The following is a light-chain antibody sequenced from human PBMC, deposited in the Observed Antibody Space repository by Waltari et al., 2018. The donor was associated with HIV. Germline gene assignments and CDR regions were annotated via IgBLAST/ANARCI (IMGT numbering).Light chain of an antibody. V-gene: IGKV2-28*01. CDR2: MSS. CDR1: QTLLHKNGKKY. CDR3: MQALHTPIT. J-gene: IGKJ5*01. Sequence: DVLLTQSPASLAATPGESAAISCKSNQTLLHKNGKKYLDWYVKKSGQTPQLLMYMSSNLAAGVPVSFSGSGSGTDCTLKISRVEAEDVGLYYCMQALHTPITFGQGTRLEI.